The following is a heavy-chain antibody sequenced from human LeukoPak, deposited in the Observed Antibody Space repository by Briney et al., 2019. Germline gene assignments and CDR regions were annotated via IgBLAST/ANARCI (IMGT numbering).Heavy chain of an antibody. CDR1: GFTLSSYW. CDR2: LKRDGSGK. Sequence: GGSLRLSCAASGFTLSSYWMNWVRQAPGKGLEGVANLKRDGSGKYYVGSVKGRFTISRDNAKHSLYLQMNSLRAEDTAVYYCAKLGITMIGGVWGKGTTVTMSS. CDR3: AKLGITMIGGV. J-gene: IGHJ6*03. D-gene: IGHD3-10*02. V-gene: IGHV3-7*01.